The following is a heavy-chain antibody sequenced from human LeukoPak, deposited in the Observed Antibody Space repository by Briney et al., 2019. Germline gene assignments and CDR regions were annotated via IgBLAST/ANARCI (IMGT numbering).Heavy chain of an antibody. J-gene: IGHJ4*02. Sequence: ASVKVSCKASGYTFTSYGISWVRQAPGQGLEWMGWISAYNGNTNYAQKLQGRVTMTTDTSTSTAYMELRSLRSDDTAVCYCARGIAAAGIGDEYYFDYWGQGTLVTVSS. CDR1: GYTFTSYG. CDR2: ISAYNGNT. D-gene: IGHD6-13*01. V-gene: IGHV1-18*01. CDR3: ARGIAAAGIGDEYYFDY.